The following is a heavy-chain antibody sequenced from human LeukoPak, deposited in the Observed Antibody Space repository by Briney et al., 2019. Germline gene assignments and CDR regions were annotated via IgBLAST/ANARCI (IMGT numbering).Heavy chain of an antibody. CDR3: ARVGATGTTSPFDY. J-gene: IGHJ4*02. D-gene: IGHD1-1*01. V-gene: IGHV1-2*02. CDR2: INPNSGGT. CDR1: GYTFTGYY. Sequence: ASVKVSCKASGYTFTGYYMHWVRQAPGQGLEWMGWINPNSGGTNYAQKFQGRVTMTRDMSISTAYMELSRLRSDDTAVYYCARVGATGTTSPFDYWGQGTLVTVSS.